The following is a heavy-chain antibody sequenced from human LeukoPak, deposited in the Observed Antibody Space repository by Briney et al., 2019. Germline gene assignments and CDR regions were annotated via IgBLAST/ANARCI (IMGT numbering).Heavy chain of an antibody. CDR1: GGSVNSGSYF. CDR3: ARLDKSDYFDY. D-gene: IGHD2-2*03. CDR2: IYYSGST. Sequence: SETLSLTCTVSGGSVNSGSYFWSWIRQPPGKGLEWIGYIYYSGSTNYNPSLKSRVTISVDTSKNQFSLKLSSVTAADTAVYYCARLDKSDYFDYWGQGTLVTVSS. J-gene: IGHJ4*02. V-gene: IGHV4-61*01.